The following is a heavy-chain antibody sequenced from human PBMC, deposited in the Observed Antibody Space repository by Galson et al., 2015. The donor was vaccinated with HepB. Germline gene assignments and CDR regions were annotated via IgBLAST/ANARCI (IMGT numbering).Heavy chain of an antibody. CDR3: ARAISSLEMATISDYFDY. CDR1: GGSCSGYY. J-gene: IGHJ4*02. CDR2: INHSGST. V-gene: IGHV4-34*01. Sequence: SETLSLTCAVYGGSCSGYYWSWIRQPPGKGLEWIGEINHSGSTNYNPSLKSRVTISVDTSKNQFSLKLRSVTAADTAVYYCARAISSLEMATISDYFDYWGQGTPVTVSS. D-gene: IGHD5-24*01.